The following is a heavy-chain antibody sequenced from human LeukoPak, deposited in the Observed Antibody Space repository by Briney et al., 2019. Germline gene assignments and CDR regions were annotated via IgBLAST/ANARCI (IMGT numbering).Heavy chain of an antibody. D-gene: IGHD1-14*01. CDR1: GLTFSEYW. CDR2: ISKDGGST. CDR3: TSGIGTYDY. Sequence: PGGSLRLSCAVSGLTFSEYWMHWVRQDAGKGLVWVAGISKDGGSTEYADFVKGRCTISRANAKNTLYLQMNSLTVDDTAVYYCTSGIGTYDYWRLGAQVTVSS. J-gene: IGHJ4*02. V-gene: IGHV3-74*03.